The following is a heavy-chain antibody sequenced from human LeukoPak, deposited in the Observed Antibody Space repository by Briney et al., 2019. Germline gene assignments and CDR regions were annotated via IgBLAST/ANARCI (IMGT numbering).Heavy chain of an antibody. D-gene: IGHD4-23*01. J-gene: IGHJ2*01. CDR3: ARLHDYGGKNFDL. Sequence: SETLSLTCTVSGASVSDNYWTWIRQPPGKGLEWIGYMYYSGSTNYNPSFKSRVIISVDTSKNQFSLKVSSVTAADTAVYYCARLHDYGGKNFDLWGRGTLVTVSS. CDR2: MYYSGST. V-gene: IGHV4-59*02. CDR1: GASVSDNY.